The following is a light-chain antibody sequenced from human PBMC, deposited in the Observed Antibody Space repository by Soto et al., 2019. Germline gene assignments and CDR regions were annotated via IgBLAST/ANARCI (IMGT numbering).Light chain of an antibody. Sequence: EIVLTQSRGTLSLSPGGGATLSCRASQSVSNNFVAWYQQRPGKAPRLLIYGSSSRASGIPDRFSGSGSGTDFTLTISRLEPEDFAVYYCQQYCCSLLSFGGGTKVDIK. CDR2: GSS. CDR1: QSVSNNF. V-gene: IGKV3-20*01. CDR3: QQYCCSLLS. J-gene: IGKJ4*01.